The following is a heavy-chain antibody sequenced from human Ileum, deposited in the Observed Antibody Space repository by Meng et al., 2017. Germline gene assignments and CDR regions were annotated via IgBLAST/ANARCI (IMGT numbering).Heavy chain of an antibody. CDR1: GGSFSGFY. CDR2: INHGGGT. J-gene: IGHJ4*02. V-gene: IGHV4-34*01. Sequence: VQSQEWAAHPLRPSGTLSLPCAVYGGSFSGFYWSWIRQSPEKGLEWIGEINHGGGTNYNPSLSSRVTISVDTSKNQFSLKVNSVTAADTAFYYCARVDFRGDSRDSSGLGLWGQGTLVTVSS. D-gene: IGHD3-22*01. CDR3: ARVDFRGDSRDSSGLGL.